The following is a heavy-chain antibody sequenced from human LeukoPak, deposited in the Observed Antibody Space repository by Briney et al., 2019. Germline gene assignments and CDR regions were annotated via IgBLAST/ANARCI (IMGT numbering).Heavy chain of an antibody. Sequence: SETLSLTCTVSGGSISSGGYYWSWIRQHPGKGLEWIGYIYYSGSTYYNPSLKSRVTISVDTSKNQFSLKLSSVTAADTAVYYCARMDTAMVKQAYFDYWGQGTLVTVSS. J-gene: IGHJ4*02. V-gene: IGHV4-31*03. CDR1: GGSISSGGYY. CDR2: IYYSGST. CDR3: ARMDTAMVKQAYFDY. D-gene: IGHD5-18*01.